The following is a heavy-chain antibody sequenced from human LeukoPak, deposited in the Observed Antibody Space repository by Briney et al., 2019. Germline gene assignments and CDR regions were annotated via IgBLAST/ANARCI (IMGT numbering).Heavy chain of an antibody. CDR2: IYYSGST. V-gene: IGHV4-59*01. J-gene: IGHJ5*02. D-gene: IGHD1-26*01. CDR3: ARSVGATRVYWFDP. Sequence: PSETLSLTCTVSGGSISSYYWSWIRQPPGKGLEWIGYIYYSGSTNYNPSLKSRVTISVDTSKNQFSLKLSSVTAADTAVYYCARSVGATRVYWFDPWGQGTLVTVSS. CDR1: GGSISSYY.